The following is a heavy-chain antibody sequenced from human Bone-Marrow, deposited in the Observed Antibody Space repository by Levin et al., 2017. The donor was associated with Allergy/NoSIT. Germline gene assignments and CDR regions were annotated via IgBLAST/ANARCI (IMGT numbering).Heavy chain of an antibody. V-gene: IGHV4-30-4*01. Sequence: SQTLSLTCPVSGDSMSSGDDYWRWIRQPPGKGLEWIGYIYYSGSTYYNPSLKSRVIMSVDTSKNHFSLKLGSATAADTAVYYCARCSGGTCYSGVDSWGQGTLVTVSS. CDR1: GDSMSSGDDY. D-gene: IGHD2-15*01. CDR3: ARCSGGTCYSGVDS. J-gene: IGHJ4*02. CDR2: IYYSGST.